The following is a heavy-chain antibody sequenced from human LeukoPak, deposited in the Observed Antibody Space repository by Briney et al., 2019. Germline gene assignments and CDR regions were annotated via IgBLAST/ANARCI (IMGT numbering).Heavy chain of an antibody. CDR2: IIPILGIA. J-gene: IGHJ6*02. D-gene: IGHD4-17*01. V-gene: IGHV1-69*04. CDR1: GGTFSSYA. Sequence: SVKVSCKASGGTFSSYAISWVRQAPGQGLEWMGRIIPILGIANYAQKFQGRVTITADKSTSTAYMELSSLRSEDTAVYYCARGLIQVTTDEAYYYYGMDVWGQGTTVTVSS. CDR3: ARGLIQVTTDEAYYYYGMDV.